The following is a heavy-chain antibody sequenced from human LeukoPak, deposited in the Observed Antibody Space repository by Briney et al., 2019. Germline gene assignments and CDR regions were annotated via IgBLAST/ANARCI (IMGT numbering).Heavy chain of an antibody. D-gene: IGHD2-15*01. CDR1: GYTFTSYG. J-gene: IGHJ4*02. CDR2: ISAYNGNT. CDR3: ARGRNPYCSGGSCYSHYFDY. V-gene: IGHV1-18*01. Sequence: GASVKVSCKASGYTFTSYGISWVRQAPGQGLEWMGWISAYNGNTNYAQKLQGRVTMTTDTSTSTAYMELRSLRSDGTAVYYCARGRNPYCSGGSCYSHYFDYWGQGTLVTVSS.